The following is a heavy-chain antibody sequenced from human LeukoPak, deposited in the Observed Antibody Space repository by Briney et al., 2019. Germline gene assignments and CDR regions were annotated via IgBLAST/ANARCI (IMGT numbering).Heavy chain of an antibody. CDR1: GYTLTELS. D-gene: IGHD1-26*01. J-gene: IGHJ5*02. V-gene: IGHV1-24*01. Sequence: ASVKVSCKVSGYTLTELSMHWVRQAPGKGLEWMGGFDPEDGETIYAQKFQGRVTMTEDKSTSTAYMELSSLRSEDTAVYYCAREWGSGLLPTDGWFDPWGQGTLVTVSS. CDR3: AREWGSGLLPTDGWFDP. CDR2: FDPEDGET.